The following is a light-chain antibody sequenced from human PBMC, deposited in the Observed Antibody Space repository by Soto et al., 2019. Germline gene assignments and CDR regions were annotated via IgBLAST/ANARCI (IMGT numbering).Light chain of an antibody. V-gene: IGKV1-5*01. CDR3: QQYDTFPRT. J-gene: IGKJ1*01. CDR2: DAS. Sequence: DIQMNKSPSTLSASVGDRVVITCRASQYINKWLAGYQQEPGKAPKFLIYDASTLETGVPSRFSGSGSGTEFTLTISSLQPDDFATFYCQQYDTFPRTFGQGTKVDIK. CDR1: QYINKW.